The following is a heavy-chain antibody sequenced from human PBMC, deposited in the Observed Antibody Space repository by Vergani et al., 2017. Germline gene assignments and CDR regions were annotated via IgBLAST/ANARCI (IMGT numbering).Heavy chain of an antibody. Sequence: QVQLVQSGAEVRKPGASVKVSCKASGYTFIHYDLSWVRQASGQGLEWMGWMSPNSGNTGYAQKFQGRITMTRDTSISTAFMELSSLTSDDTAVYYCVGGSSSTFDFWGQGTLVTVSS. V-gene: IGHV1-8*01. CDR3: VGGSSSTFDF. J-gene: IGHJ4*02. D-gene: IGHD6-6*01. CDR1: GYTFIHYD. CDR2: MSPNSGNT.